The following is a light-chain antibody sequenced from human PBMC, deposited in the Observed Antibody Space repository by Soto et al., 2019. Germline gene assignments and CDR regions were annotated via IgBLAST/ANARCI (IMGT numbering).Light chain of an antibody. CDR1: QSVSNNY. CDR3: QQYGSSTQT. CDR2: GAS. Sequence: EIVLTQSPGTLSLSPGERATLSCRDSQSVSNNYLAWYQQKPGQAPRLXIYGASSRETGIPDRFSGSGAGTEFTLTISRLEPEDFAVDYCQQYGSSTQTFGQGTKVDIK. V-gene: IGKV3-20*01. J-gene: IGKJ1*01.